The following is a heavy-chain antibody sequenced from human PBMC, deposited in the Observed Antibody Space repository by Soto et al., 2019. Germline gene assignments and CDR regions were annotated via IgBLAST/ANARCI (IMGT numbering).Heavy chain of an antibody. V-gene: IGHV4-59*02. CDR2: ISYSGST. CDR3: ARAHGFDFHHWFDP. CDR1: GGSVTTYY. Sequence: QVQLQESGPGLVKPSETLSLACTVTGGSVTTYYWSWIRQPPGQGLEWIGHISYSGSTNYNPSLKSRVTISVDSSTNQFSLKLRSVSAADTAVYFCARAHGFDFHHWFDPWGQGALVTVSS. D-gene: IGHD5-12*01. J-gene: IGHJ5*02.